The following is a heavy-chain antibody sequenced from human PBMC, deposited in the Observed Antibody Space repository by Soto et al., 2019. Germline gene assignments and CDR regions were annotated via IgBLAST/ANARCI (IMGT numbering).Heavy chain of an antibody. D-gene: IGHD3-10*01. CDR3: AREVTMVRGVISYYFDY. V-gene: IGHV1-69*01. CDR2: IIPIFGTA. CDR1: GGTFSSYA. J-gene: IGHJ4*02. Sequence: QVQLVQSGAEVKKPGSSVKVSCKASGGTFSSYAISWVRQAPGQGLEWMGGIIPIFGTANYAQKFQGRVTITADESTSTAYMELSSRRSEDTAVYYCAREVTMVRGVISYYFDYWGQGTLVTVSS.